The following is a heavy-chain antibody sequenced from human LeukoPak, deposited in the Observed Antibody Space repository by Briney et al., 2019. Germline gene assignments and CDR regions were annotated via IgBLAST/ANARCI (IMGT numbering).Heavy chain of an antibody. D-gene: IGHD2-2*01. J-gene: IGHJ3*01. Sequence: SGGSLRLSCGASGFTFKTHTMNWVRQVPGKGLEWVSSITTTSGQTHIYYADSVKGRFTISRDNANSSVYLQMNSLSVDDTALYYCARGDIVAVPPRFCAFDFWGHGTMVTVSS. V-gene: IGHV3-21*06. CDR2: ITTTSGQTHI. CDR1: GFTFKTHT. CDR3: ARGDIVAVPPRFCAFDF.